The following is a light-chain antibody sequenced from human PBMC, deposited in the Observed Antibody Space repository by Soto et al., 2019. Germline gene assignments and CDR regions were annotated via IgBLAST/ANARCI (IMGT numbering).Light chain of an antibody. CDR1: SGDVGGYNY. J-gene: IGLJ3*02. CDR3: YSYSGDYTWV. Sequence: QSALTQPPSASGSPGQSVTISCTGTSGDVGGYNYVSWYQQHPGKAPKVMIYEVTKRPSGVPDRFSGSKSGNTASLTVSGLQAEDEADYYCYSYSGDYTWVFGGGTKLTVL. V-gene: IGLV2-8*01. CDR2: EVT.